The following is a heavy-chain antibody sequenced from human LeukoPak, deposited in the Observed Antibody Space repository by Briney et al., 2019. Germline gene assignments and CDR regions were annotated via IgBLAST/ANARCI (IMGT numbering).Heavy chain of an antibody. V-gene: IGHV4-4*07. CDR1: GGSISSYY. CDR3: ARDGATNAFDI. CDR2: IYTSGGT. D-gene: IGHD1-26*01. J-gene: IGHJ3*02. Sequence: PSETLSLTCTVSGGSISSYYWSWIRQPAGKGLEWIGCIYTSGGTNYNPSLKSRVTMSVDTSKNQFSLKLSSVTAADTAVYYCARDGATNAFDIWGQGTMVTVSS.